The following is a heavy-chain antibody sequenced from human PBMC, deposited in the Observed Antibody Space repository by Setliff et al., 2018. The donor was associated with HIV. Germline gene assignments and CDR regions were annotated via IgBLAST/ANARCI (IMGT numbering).Heavy chain of an antibody. D-gene: IGHD3-22*01. J-gene: IGHJ3*02. Sequence: SETLSLTCAVSGGSIRSGNWWTWVRQSPGKGLEWIGEIYHSGSTNYSPSLKSRVTISLDKSKNQFSLKLSSVTAADTAVYYCARPYYDSSDYSWVDAFDIWGQGTTVTVSS. CDR3: ARPYYDSSDYSWVDAFDI. CDR1: GGSIRSGNW. V-gene: IGHV4-4*02. CDR2: IYHSGST.